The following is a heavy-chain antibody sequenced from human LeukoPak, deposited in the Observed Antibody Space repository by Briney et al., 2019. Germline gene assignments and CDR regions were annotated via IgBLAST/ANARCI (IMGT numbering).Heavy chain of an antibody. CDR3: AKSLESTNYYYHMDV. Sequence: PGGSLRLSCAASGFTFAGYAMTWVRQAPGKGLEWVSAISGSGDSTYYADSVKGRFTISRDNSKNTLYLQMNSLRAEDTAVYYCAKSLESTNYYYHMDVWGKGTTVTISS. V-gene: IGHV3-23*01. D-gene: IGHD2-2*01. J-gene: IGHJ6*03. CDR2: ISGSGDST. CDR1: GFTFAGYA.